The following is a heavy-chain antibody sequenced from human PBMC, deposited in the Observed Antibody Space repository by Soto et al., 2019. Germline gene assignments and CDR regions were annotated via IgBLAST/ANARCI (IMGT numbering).Heavy chain of an antibody. Sequence: GGSLRLSCEASGFIFSNYWMHWVRQTPGTGLVWVSRISNDGSITNYADSVKGRFTISRDNAKNTLYLQMNSLRAEDAAVYYCAKDLTWNQADYWGQGALVTVSS. CDR3: AKDLTWNQADY. D-gene: IGHD1-1*01. J-gene: IGHJ4*02. CDR2: ISNDGSIT. CDR1: GFIFSNYW. V-gene: IGHV3-74*01.